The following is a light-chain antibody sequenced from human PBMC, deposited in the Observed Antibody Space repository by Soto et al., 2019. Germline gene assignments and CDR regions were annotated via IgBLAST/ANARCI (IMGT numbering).Light chain of an antibody. CDR1: QSISSY. V-gene: IGKV1-39*01. Sequence: DIQMTQSPSSLSASVGDRVTITCRASQSISSYLNWYQQKPGKAPKLLIYAASSLQSGVPSRFSGSGSGTDFTLTISSLQPEDFATYYCQQSYSTLPTFGQGTKV. CDR3: QQSYSTLPT. CDR2: AAS. J-gene: IGKJ1*01.